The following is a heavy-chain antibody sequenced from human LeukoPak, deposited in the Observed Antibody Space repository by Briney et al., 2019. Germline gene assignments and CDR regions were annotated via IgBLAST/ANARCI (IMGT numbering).Heavy chain of an antibody. CDR1: GGSISSYH. D-gene: IGHD3-16*01. V-gene: IGHV4-4*07. CDR2: IYSSGST. J-gene: IGHJ5*02. CDR3: ARYSYGYVWGSPWFDP. Sequence: SDPLSLPCTVSGGSISSYHWSWLRQPSGKGLEWIGRIYSSGSTNYNPSHKSRVTMSVDTSKNQFSLKLCSVTAADTAEYYCARYSYGYVWGSPWFDPWGQGTLVTVSS.